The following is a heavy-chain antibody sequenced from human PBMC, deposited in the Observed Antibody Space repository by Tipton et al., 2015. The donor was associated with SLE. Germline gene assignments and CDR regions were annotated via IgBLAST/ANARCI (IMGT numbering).Heavy chain of an antibody. V-gene: IGHV4-59*08. CDR3: ARQGQQLVRPYYYGMDV. Sequence: LRLSCTVSGGSISSYYWSWIRQPPGKGLEWIGYIYYSGSTNYNPSLKSRVTISVDTSKNQFSLKLSSVTAADTAVHYCARQGQQLVRPYYYGMDVWGQGTTVTVSS. D-gene: IGHD6-13*01. J-gene: IGHJ6*02. CDR2: IYYSGST. CDR1: GGSISSYY.